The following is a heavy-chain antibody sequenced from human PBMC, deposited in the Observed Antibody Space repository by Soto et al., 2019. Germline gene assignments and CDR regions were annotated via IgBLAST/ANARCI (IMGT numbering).Heavy chain of an antibody. V-gene: IGHV4-59*08. J-gene: IGHJ4*02. CDR3: ARGGGSPDY. Sequence: QVQLQESGPGLVKPSETLSLTCTVSGGSISSYYWSWIRQPPGKGLEWIGYIYYSGSTNYNPSLTRRFTISGDTSKTHFSRKLSSVTAAGTAVYYCARGGGSPDYWGQGTLVTVSS. D-gene: IGHD3-16*01. CDR2: IYYSGST. CDR1: GGSISSYY.